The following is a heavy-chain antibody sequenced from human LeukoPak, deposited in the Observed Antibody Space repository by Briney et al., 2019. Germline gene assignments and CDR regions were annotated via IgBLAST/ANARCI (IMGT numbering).Heavy chain of an antibody. J-gene: IGHJ3*02. CDR2: IYPGDSGT. D-gene: IGHD3-10*01. CDR1: GYSFTSYW. CDR3: ASATYGSGTHWWDAFDI. V-gene: IGHV5-51*01. Sequence: GESLKISCKGSGYSFTSYWIGWVRQMPGKGLEWMGIIYPGDSGTRYSPSFQGQVTISADKSISTAYLQWSSLKASDTAMYYCASATYGSGTHWWDAFDIWGQGTMVTVSS.